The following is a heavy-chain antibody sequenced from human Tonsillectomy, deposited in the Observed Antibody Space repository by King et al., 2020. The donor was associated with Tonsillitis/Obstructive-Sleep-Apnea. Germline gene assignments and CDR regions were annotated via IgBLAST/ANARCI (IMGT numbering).Heavy chain of an antibody. J-gene: IGHJ5*02. CDR3: ARVYDFLSGGGPAPRFDP. Sequence: VQLQQWGAGLLKPSETLSLTCAVYGGSFSGYYWSWIRQPPGKGLEWIGEINHSGSTNYNPSLKSRLTISVDTSKNQFSLKLSSVTAADTAVYYCARVYDFLSGGGPAPRFDPWGQGTLVTVSS. V-gene: IGHV4-34*01. CDR1: GGSFSGYY. D-gene: IGHD3-3*01. CDR2: INHSGST.